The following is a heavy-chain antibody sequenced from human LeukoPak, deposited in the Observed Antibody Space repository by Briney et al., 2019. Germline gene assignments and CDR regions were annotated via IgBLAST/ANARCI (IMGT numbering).Heavy chain of an antibody. CDR1: GFTFSTYF. J-gene: IGHJ3*02. CDR3: ARGKGGGWRPDDAFDI. V-gene: IGHV3-30-3*01. Sequence: GGSLRLSCAASGFTFSTYFMHWVRQAPGKGLEWVADIASDGSHTFYVESVKGRFTISRDNAKNSLYLQMNSLRAEDTAVYYCARGKGGGWRPDDAFDIWGQGTMGTVSA. CDR2: IASDGSHT. D-gene: IGHD6-19*01.